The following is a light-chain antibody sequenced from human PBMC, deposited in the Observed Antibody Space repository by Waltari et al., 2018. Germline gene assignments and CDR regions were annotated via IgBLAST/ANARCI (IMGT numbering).Light chain of an antibody. CDR1: QSVSSN. V-gene: IGKV3-15*01. Sequence: EIVMTQSPAPLSVSPGARATLTCRASQSVSSNLAWYQQKPGQAPRPLIYGASTRATGIPARFSGSGSGTEFTLTISSLQSEDFAVYYCQQYNNWPHTFGQGTKLEIK. CDR2: GAS. CDR3: QQYNNWPHT. J-gene: IGKJ2*01.